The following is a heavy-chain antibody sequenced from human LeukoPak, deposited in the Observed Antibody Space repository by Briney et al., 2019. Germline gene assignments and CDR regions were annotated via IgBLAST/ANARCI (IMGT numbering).Heavy chain of an antibody. CDR1: GGSFSGYC. Sequence: SETLSLTCAVYGGSFSGYCWSWIRQPPGKGLEWIGEIYHSGSTNYNPSLKSRVTISVDKSKNQFSLKLSSVTAADTAVYYCARGSSGWSLDYWGQGTLVTVSS. J-gene: IGHJ4*02. V-gene: IGHV4-34*01. D-gene: IGHD6-19*01. CDR3: ARGSSGWSLDY. CDR2: IYHSGST.